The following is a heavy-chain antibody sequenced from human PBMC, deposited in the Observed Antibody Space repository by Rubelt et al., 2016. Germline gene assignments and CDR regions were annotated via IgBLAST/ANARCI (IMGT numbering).Heavy chain of an antibody. J-gene: IGHJ1*01. Sequence: QLQLQESGPGLVKPSETLSLTCTVSGGSISSSSYYWGWIRQPPGKGLEWIGSIYYSGSTNYNPSLKGRVTISVETSKNQFSRKLSSVTAADTAVYYCARVAPEQQRVHSTYCQHWGQGTLVTVSS. CDR2: IYYSGST. V-gene: IGHV4-39*07. CDR3: ARVAPEQQRVHSTYCQH. D-gene: IGHD6-13*01. CDR1: GGSISSSSYY.